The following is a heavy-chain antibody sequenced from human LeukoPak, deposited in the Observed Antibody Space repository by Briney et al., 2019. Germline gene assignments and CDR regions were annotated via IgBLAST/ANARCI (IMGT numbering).Heavy chain of an antibody. CDR1: GGSLGGYY. CDR3: ARLNGDGFDI. V-gene: IGHV4-4*07. Sequence: PSETLSLTCTVSGGSLGGYYWYWIRQPAGKGLEWIGRIYSSGSTNYAPSLKSRVTMSIDTSKKHLSLKLKTVTAADTAVYYCARLNGDGFDIWGQGTKVTVSS. CDR2: IYSSGST. J-gene: IGHJ3*02. D-gene: IGHD2-8*01.